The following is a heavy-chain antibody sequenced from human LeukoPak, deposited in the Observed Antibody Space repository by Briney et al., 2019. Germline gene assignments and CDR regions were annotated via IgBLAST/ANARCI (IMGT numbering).Heavy chain of an antibody. CDR3: ARDQGYCSGGSCYVVAFDI. Sequence: PGGSLRLSCAASGFTFSDYYMSWIRQAPGKGLEWVSYISSSGSTIYYADSVKGRFTISRDNAKNSLYLQMNSLRAEDTAVYYCARDQGYCSGGSCYVVAFDIWGQGTMVTVSS. J-gene: IGHJ3*02. D-gene: IGHD2-15*01. V-gene: IGHV3-11*01. CDR2: ISSSGSTI. CDR1: GFTFSDYY.